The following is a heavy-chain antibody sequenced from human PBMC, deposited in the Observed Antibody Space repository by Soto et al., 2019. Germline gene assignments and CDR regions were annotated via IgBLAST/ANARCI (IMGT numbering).Heavy chain of an antibody. V-gene: IGHV1-69*13. CDR1: GDTFSSYA. Sequence: SVKVSCKASGDTFSSYAISWVRQAPGKGLEWMGKIIPTFGRTNYAQKFQGRLTISADDSTSTAYMELTSLESEDTAVYYCARDQLSSFAMDVWGQGTTVTVSS. CDR2: IIPTFGRT. J-gene: IGHJ6*02. CDR3: ARDQLSSFAMDV. D-gene: IGHD3-10*02.